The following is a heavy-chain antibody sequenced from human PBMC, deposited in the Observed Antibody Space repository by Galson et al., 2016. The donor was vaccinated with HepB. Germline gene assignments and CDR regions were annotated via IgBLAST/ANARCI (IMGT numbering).Heavy chain of an antibody. CDR1: GFIFSSFV. V-gene: IGHV3-30-3*01. D-gene: IGHD6-13*01. CDR2: ISSDGSNK. J-gene: IGHJ4*02. Sequence: SLRLSCAASGFIFSSFVVHWVRQAPGKGLEWVAVISSDGSNKNYADSVKGRFTISRDNSKNSLYLQMNSLRDEDTAVYYCARDLDPFGSSYQDYWGQGTLVTVSS. CDR3: ARDLDPFGSSYQDY.